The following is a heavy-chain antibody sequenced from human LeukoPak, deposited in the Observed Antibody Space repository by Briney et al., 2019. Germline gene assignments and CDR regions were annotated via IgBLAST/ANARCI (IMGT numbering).Heavy chain of an antibody. CDR1: GFTFSSYW. CDR2: IKQDGSEK. Sequence: GWSLRLSCAASGFTFSSYWMSWVRQAPGKGLEWVANIKQDGSEKYYVDSVKGRFTISRDNARNSLYLQMNSLRAEDTAVYYCARESGNGDYGFDYWGQGTLVTVSS. D-gene: IGHD4-17*01. CDR3: ARESGNGDYGFDY. V-gene: IGHV3-7*01. J-gene: IGHJ4*02.